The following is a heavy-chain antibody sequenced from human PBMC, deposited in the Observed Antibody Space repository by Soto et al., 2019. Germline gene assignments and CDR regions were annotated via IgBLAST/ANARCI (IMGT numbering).Heavy chain of an antibody. J-gene: IGHJ5*02. V-gene: IGHV1-58*01. CDR1: GFTFTSSA. CDR2: IVVDSGST. Sequence: SVKVSCKASGFTFTSSAVQWVRQARGQRLEWMGWIVVDSGSTNYAQKFQGWVTMTRDTSISTAYMELSRLRSDDTAVYYCAKDWVLWFGELSWFDPWGQGTLVTVSS. CDR3: AKDWVLWFGELSWFDP. D-gene: IGHD3-10*01.